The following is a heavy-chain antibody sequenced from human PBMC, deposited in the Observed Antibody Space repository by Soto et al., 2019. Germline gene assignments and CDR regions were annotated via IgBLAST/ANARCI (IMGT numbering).Heavy chain of an antibody. V-gene: IGHV3-21*01. CDR2: ISPSSTYI. CDR3: ARGGGGVVVVPGANRGDF. CDR1: GFTFSTYS. J-gene: IGHJ4*02. D-gene: IGHD2-2*01. Sequence: EVQLVESGGGLVKPGGSLRLSCAASGFTFSTYSMSWVRQAPGKGLEWVSSISPSSTYIHYADSVKGRFTISRDNAEKSVYLQMKRLRAEETAIYYCARGGGGVVVVPGANRGDFWGQGTLVTVSS.